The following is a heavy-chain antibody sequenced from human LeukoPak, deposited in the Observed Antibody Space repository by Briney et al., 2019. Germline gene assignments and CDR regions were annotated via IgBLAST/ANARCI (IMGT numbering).Heavy chain of an antibody. D-gene: IGHD3-9*01. Sequence: GGSLTLSCAASGYIFSNYAMSCVRQAPEKGLEWVSAMTGSGGNTYYADSVEGRFTIYRQNSKNTVFLQLNSLRAEDTAVYYCAKWGNYDVLTGYYVSDYWGQGTMVTVSS. CDR3: AKWGNYDVLTGYYVSDY. J-gene: IGHJ4*02. V-gene: IGHV3-23*01. CDR1: GYIFSNYA. CDR2: MTGSGGNT.